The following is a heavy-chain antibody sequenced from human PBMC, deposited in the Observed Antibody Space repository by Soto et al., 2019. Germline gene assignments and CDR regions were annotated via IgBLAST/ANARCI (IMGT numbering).Heavy chain of an antibody. Sequence: QVQLQESGPGLVKPSQTLSLTCTVSGGSISSGNYYWSWIRQPPGKGLEWIGFISYSGSTYYSLSLNSRVTISVDTSKNQFSLNLNFVTAADTAVYYCATMGTPATGLYYFDYWGQGTLVTVSS. CDR3: ATMGTPATGLYYFDY. J-gene: IGHJ4*02. V-gene: IGHV4-30-4*01. CDR2: ISYSGST. CDR1: GGSISSGNYY. D-gene: IGHD5-18*01.